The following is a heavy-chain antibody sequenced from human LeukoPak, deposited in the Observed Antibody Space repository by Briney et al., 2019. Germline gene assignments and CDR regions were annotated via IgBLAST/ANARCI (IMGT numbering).Heavy chain of an antibody. CDR1: SGSFSGYY. D-gene: IGHD6-19*01. J-gene: IGHJ4*02. V-gene: IGHV4-34*01. Sequence: PSETLSLTCSVYSGSFSGYYWSWIRQPPGKGLEWIGEINHSVGTNYNPSLKSRVTISVDTSKSQFSLRLSSVTAADTAVYYCARLAGDYFDYWGQGTLVTVSS. CDR3: ARLAGDYFDY. CDR2: INHSVGT.